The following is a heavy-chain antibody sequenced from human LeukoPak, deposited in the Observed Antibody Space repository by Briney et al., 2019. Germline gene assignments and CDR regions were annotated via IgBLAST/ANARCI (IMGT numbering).Heavy chain of an antibody. Sequence: GGSVKVSCKASGYTFTGYYMHWVREAPGQGLEWMGWINPNSGGTNYAQKFQGRVTMTRDTSISTAYMELSRLRSEDTAVYYCARLSIAARQGYFDYWGQGTLVTVSS. CDR3: ARLSIAARQGYFDY. D-gene: IGHD6-6*01. V-gene: IGHV1-2*02. CDR2: INPNSGGT. J-gene: IGHJ4*02. CDR1: GYTFTGYY.